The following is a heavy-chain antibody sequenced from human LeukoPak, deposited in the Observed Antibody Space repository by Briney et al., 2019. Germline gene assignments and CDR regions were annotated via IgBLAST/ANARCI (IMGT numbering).Heavy chain of an antibody. CDR3: AAELSSGYFDY. D-gene: IGHD3-22*01. J-gene: IGHJ4*02. V-gene: IGHV1-24*01. CDR2: FDPEDDEK. Sequence: ASVKVSCKVSGYMFTELSTHWVRQAPGKGLEWMGGFDPEDDEKMYAQKFQGRVTMTEDTSTDTAYMELSSPRSEDTAVYYCAAELSSGYFDYWGQGTLVTVSS. CDR1: GYMFTELS.